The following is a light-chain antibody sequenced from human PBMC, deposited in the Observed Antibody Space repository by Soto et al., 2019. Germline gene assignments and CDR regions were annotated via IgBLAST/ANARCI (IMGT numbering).Light chain of an antibody. V-gene: IGKV3-20*01. Sequence: EIVLTQSPGTLSLSPGETATLSCRASQTVTSYFAWYQQKPGQAPRLLIYGASSRATGIPDRFSGSGSGTDFTLTISGLEPEDFAVSYCQQYGYSPRTFGQGTKVEFK. J-gene: IGKJ1*01. CDR1: QTVTSY. CDR3: QQYGYSPRT. CDR2: GAS.